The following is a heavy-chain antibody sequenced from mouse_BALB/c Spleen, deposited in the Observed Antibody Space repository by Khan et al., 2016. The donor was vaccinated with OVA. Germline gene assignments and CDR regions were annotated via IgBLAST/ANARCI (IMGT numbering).Heavy chain of an antibody. CDR2: INTYTGEP. CDR3: ARPPYFSYTVAY. CDR1: GYTFRNFG. V-gene: IGHV9-3-1*01. D-gene: IGHD2-10*01. Sequence: QIQLVQSGPELKKPGETVKISCKASGYTFRNFGMNWVKQAPGKGLEWMGWINTYTGEPTYADDFKGRFAFSLETSARTAYLQINNLKIEDTATYFCARPPYFSYTVAYWGQGTSVTVSS. J-gene: IGHJ4*01.